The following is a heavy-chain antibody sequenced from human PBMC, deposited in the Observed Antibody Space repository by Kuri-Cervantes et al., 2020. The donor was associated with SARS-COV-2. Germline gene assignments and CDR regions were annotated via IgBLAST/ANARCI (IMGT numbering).Heavy chain of an antibody. V-gene: IGHV4-30-4*08. CDR1: GGSISSGDYY. Sequence: SETLSLTCTVSGGSISSGDYYWSWIRQPPGKGLEWIGYIYYSGSTYYNPSLKSRVTISVDTSKNQFSLKLSSVTAADTAVYYCARENGLRFLEWLMPRSWFDPWGQGTLVTVSS. CDR2: IYYSGST. CDR3: ARENGLRFLEWLMPRSWFDP. D-gene: IGHD3-3*01. J-gene: IGHJ5*02.